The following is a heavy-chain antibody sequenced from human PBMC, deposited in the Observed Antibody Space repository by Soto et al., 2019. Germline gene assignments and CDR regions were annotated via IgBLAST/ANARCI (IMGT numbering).Heavy chain of an antibody. CDR3: ARTKMATISRYYYYGMDV. J-gene: IGHJ6*02. V-gene: IGHV2-70*01. Sequence: SGPTLVNPTQTLTLTCTFSGFSLSTSGMCVSWIRQPPGKAPEWLALIDWDDDKYYSTSLKTRLTISKDTSKNQVVLTMTNMDPVDTATYYCARTKMATISRYYYYGMDVWGQGTTVTVSS. CDR1: GFSLSTSGMC. D-gene: IGHD5-12*01. CDR2: IDWDDDK.